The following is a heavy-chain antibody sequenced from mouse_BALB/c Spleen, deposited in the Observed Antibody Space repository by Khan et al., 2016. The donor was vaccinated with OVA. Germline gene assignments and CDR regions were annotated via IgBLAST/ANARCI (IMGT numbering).Heavy chain of an antibody. Sequence: EVQLQESGPSLVKPSQTLSLTCSVTGDSITSGYWNWIRKFPGNKLEYMGYIIYTGYTYYNPSLKSRISITRHTSENQYYLQLRSVTDEDTATYYCARSTYRYAFVYWGQGTMVTVSA. CDR3: ARSTYRYAFVY. J-gene: IGHJ3*01. D-gene: IGHD2-14*01. V-gene: IGHV3-8*02. CDR2: IIYTGYT. CDR1: GDSITSGY.